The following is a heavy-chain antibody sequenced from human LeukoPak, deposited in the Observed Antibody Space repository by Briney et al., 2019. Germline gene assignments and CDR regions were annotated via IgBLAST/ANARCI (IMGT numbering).Heavy chain of an antibody. D-gene: IGHD7-27*01. CDR2: IYYTET. CDR3: ASRKLGNDY. Sequence: ETLSLTCTVSGGSVSDYYWSWIRQSPGKGLEWIGYIYYTETSYNPSLKSRVTISADTSKNQFSLKLSSVTAADTAVYYCASRKLGNDYWGQGTLVTVSS. J-gene: IGHJ4*02. CDR1: GGSVSDYY. V-gene: IGHV4-59*02.